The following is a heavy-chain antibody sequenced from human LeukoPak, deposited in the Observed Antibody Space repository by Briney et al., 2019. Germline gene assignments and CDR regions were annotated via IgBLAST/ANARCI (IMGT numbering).Heavy chain of an antibody. Sequence: GGSLRLSCAASGFTVRSYYMAWVRQAPRKGLEWVSVIYSGGDTYYADSVKGRFTISRDNSKNMIYLEMSSLKAEDTAVYYCAKERNLEIAVAGTIFDYWGQGTLVTVSS. CDR3: AKERNLEIAVAGTIFDY. V-gene: IGHV3-66*01. D-gene: IGHD6-19*01. CDR2: IYSGGDT. CDR1: GFTVRSYY. J-gene: IGHJ4*02.